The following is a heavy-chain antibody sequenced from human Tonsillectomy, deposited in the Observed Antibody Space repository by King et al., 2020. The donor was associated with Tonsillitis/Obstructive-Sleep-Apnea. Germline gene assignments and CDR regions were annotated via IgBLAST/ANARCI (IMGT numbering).Heavy chain of an antibody. Sequence: QLVQSGAEVKKPGASVKVSCKASGYTFTSYYIHWVRQAPGQGLEWMGVINTSGGSTSYAQKFQGRVTMTRDTSTSTVYLELSRLRSEDTAVYYWARVFRYSTENLDYWGHGTLVTVAS. V-gene: IGHV1-46*01. D-gene: IGHD6-13*01. J-gene: IGHJ4*01. CDR1: GYTFTSYY. CDR3: ARVFRYSTENLDY. CDR2: INTSGGST.